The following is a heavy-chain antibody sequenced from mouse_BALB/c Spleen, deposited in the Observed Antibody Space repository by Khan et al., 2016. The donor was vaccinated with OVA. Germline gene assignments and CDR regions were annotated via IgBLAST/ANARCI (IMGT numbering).Heavy chain of an antibody. Sequence: QVQLQQPGAELVKPGASVKISCKASGYTFTSFYMYWVKQRPGQGLEWIGGINPSNGDTHFYEKFKSKATLTVDKSSTTAYMQFSSLTSEDSAVYYWARSGDGNPFAYWGQGTLVTVSA. D-gene: IGHD2-3*01. CDR3: ARSGDGNPFAY. J-gene: IGHJ3*01. V-gene: IGHV1S81*02. CDR2: INPSNGDT. CDR1: GYTFTSFY.